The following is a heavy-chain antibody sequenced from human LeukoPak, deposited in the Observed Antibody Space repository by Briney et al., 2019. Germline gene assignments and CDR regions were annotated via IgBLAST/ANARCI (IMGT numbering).Heavy chain of an antibody. D-gene: IGHD6-19*01. CDR2: INHSGYT. CDR1: GVPFSNYY. CDR3: TRAVAGHPD. V-gene: IGHV4-34*01. J-gene: IGHJ4*02. Sequence: SETLSLTCAVSGVPFSNYYWSWVRQSPSQGLEWIGEINHSGYTNYNPSLKSRVTMSIDTSKNQFSLKLTSVTAADAGMYYCTRAVAGHPDWGQGTLVTVSS.